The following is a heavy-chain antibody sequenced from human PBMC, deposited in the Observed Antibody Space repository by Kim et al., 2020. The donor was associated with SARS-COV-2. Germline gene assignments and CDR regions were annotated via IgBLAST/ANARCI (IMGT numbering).Heavy chain of an antibody. Sequence: SETLSLTCAVSGGSISSSNWWSWVRQPPGKGLEWIGEIYHSGSTNYNPSLKSRVTISVDKSKNQFSLKLSSVAAADTAVYYCARIITIFGVVITFATWGPGTLVTVSS. D-gene: IGHD3-3*01. CDR3: ARIITIFGVVITFAT. J-gene: IGHJ5*02. CDR1: GGSISSSNW. CDR2: IYHSGST. V-gene: IGHV4-4*02.